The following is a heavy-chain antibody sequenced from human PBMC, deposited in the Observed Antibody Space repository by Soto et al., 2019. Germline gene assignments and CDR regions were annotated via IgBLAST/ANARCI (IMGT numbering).Heavy chain of an antibody. CDR3: AHVFTSLAPFDS. V-gene: IGHV2-5*02. CDR2: IYWDEDK. J-gene: IGHJ4*02. Sequence: QITLKESGPTLVKPTQTLTLTCTFSGFPLSTSGVGVGWIRQPPGKALEWLGFIYWDEDKRYSPSLKSRLTITKDTSKSQVVLTMTTMDPVDTATYYCAHVFTSLAPFDSWGQGTLVTVSA. D-gene: IGHD3-10*02. CDR1: GFPLSTSGVG.